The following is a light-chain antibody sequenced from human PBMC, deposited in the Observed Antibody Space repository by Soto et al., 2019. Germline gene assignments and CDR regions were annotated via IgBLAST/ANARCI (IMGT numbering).Light chain of an antibody. Sequence: EIVLTQSPGTLSLSPGERATLSCRASQSVSSSYLAWYQQKPGQAPRLLIYGASSRATGFPDRFSGSGSGTDFPLTISRLEPDDFAVYYCQQYGSSPLTFGGGTKVEIK. V-gene: IGKV3-20*01. CDR2: GAS. J-gene: IGKJ4*01. CDR3: QQYGSSPLT. CDR1: QSVSSSY.